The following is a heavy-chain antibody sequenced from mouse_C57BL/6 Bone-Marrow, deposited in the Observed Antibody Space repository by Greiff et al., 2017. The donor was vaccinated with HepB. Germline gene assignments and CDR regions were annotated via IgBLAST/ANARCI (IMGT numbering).Heavy chain of an antibody. V-gene: IGHV1-81*01. CDR3: ANPSYSNSLYYYAMDY. CDR2: IYPRSGNT. D-gene: IGHD2-5*01. J-gene: IGHJ4*01. Sequence: QVHVKQSGAELARPGASVKLSCKASGYTFTSYGISWVKQRTGQGLEWIGEIYPRSGNTYSNEKFKGKATLTADKSSSTAYMELRSLTSEDSAVYFCANPSYSNSLYYYAMDYWGQGTSVTVSS. CDR1: GYTFTSYG.